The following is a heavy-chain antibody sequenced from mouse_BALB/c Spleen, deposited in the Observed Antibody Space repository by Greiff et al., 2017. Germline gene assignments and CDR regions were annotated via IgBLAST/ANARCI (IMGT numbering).Heavy chain of an antibody. V-gene: IGHV5-17*02. CDR1: GFTFSSFG. Sequence: EVMLVESGGGLVQPGGSRKLSCAASGFTFSSFGMHWVRQAPEKGLEWVAYISSGSSTIYYADTVKGRFTISRDNPKNTLFLQMTSLRSEDTAMYYCARGITYFDYWGQGTTLTVSS. CDR3: ARGITYFDY. CDR2: ISSGSSTI. J-gene: IGHJ2*01. D-gene: IGHD2-4*01.